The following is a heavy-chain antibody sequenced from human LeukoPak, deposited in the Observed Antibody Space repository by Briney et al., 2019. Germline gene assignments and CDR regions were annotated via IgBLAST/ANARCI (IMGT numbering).Heavy chain of an antibody. CDR2: ISGYNGNT. V-gene: IGHV1-18*04. J-gene: IGHJ4*02. CDR1: GYTFTGYY. Sequence: ASVKVSCKASGYTFTGYYMHWVRQAPGQGLEWMGCISGYNGNTNYAQKLQGRVTMTTDTSTSTAYMELGSLRSDDTAVYYCARRRSEEFDFDCWGQGTLVTVSS. CDR3: ARRRSEEFDFDC. D-gene: IGHD6-19*01.